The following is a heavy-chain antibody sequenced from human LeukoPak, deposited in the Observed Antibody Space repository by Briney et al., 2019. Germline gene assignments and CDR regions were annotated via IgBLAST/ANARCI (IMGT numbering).Heavy chain of an antibody. CDR3: ARDPLTLYDYYMDV. Sequence: GGSLRLSCAASGFTFDDYAMHWVRQAPGKGLEWVSGTSWNSGSIGYADSVKGRFTISRDNAKNSLYLQMNSLRAEDTAVYYCARDPLTLYDYYMDVWGKGTTVTVSS. CDR2: TSWNSGSI. V-gene: IGHV3-9*01. CDR1: GFTFDDYA. D-gene: IGHD3-9*01. J-gene: IGHJ6*03.